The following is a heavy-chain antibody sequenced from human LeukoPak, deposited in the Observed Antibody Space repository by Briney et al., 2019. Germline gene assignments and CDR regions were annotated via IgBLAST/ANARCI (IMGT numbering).Heavy chain of an antibody. D-gene: IGHD5-24*01. CDR3: ARDVEMATTYYYYGMDV. CDR1: GFTFSSYA. CDR2: ISYDGSNK. V-gene: IGHV3-30-3*01. Sequence: GGSLRLSCAASGFTFSSYAMHWVRQAPGKGLEWVAVISYDGSNKYYADSVKGRFTISRDNSKNTLYLQMNSLRAEDTAEYYCARDVEMATTYYYYGMDVWGQGTTVTVSS. J-gene: IGHJ6*02.